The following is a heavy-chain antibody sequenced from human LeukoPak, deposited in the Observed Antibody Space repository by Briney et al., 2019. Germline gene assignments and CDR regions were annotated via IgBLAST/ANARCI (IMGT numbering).Heavy chain of an antibody. CDR3: ARVVYIRDAFDI. V-gene: IGHV1-2*02. CDR1: GYTFTGYY. Sequence: ASVKVSCKASGYTFTGYYMHWVRQAPGQGLEWMGWINPNSGGTNYAQKFQGRVTMTRDTSISTAYMELGRLRSDDTAVYYCARVVYIRDAFDIWGQGTMVTVSS. CDR2: INPNSGGT. J-gene: IGHJ3*02.